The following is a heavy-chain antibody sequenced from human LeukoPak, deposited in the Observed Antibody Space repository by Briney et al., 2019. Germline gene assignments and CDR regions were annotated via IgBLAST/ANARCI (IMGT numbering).Heavy chain of an antibody. CDR3: AKDPLTAAPMGEPARTSHFDY. J-gene: IGHJ4*02. CDR1: GFTFSTYG. CDR2: ISYDGNNK. D-gene: IGHD2-2*01. Sequence: PGGSLRLSCAASGFTFSTYGMHWVRQAPGKGLEWVSVISYDGNNKYYADSVKGRFTISRDNSKNTLYLQMNSLRAEDTAVYYCAKDPLTAAPMGEPARTSHFDYWGQGTLVTVSS. V-gene: IGHV3-30*18.